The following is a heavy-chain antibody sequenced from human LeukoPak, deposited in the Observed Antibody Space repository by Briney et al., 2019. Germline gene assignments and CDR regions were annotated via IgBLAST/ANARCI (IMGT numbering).Heavy chain of an antibody. J-gene: IGHJ4*02. CDR3: ARDLYYDSSGRALDY. D-gene: IGHD3-22*01. V-gene: IGHV4-61*02. CDR2: IYTSGST. Sequence: PSQTLSLTCTVSGGSISSGSYYWSWIRQPAGKGLEWIGRIYTSGSTNYNSSLKSRVTISIDTSKNQFYLKLSSVTAADTAVYYCARDLYYDSSGRALDYWGQGTLVTVSS. CDR1: GGSISSGSYY.